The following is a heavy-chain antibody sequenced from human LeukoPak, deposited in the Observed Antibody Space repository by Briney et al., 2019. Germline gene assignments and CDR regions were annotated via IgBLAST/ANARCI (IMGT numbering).Heavy chain of an antibody. J-gene: IGHJ5*02. CDR1: VYTFIKYH. V-gene: IGHV1-2*02. CDR2: RNPKNEYT. Sequence: GAAVNVTFKVSVYTFIKYHIYWVRQAPGQGVDGMGWRNPKNEYTNYAQTFHGRVTMTSDTSLSTAYMQPTGLKSDATAFYYCAALVEFSSSRYLDPWGQRPLVPVSS. CDR3: AALVEFSSSRYLDP. D-gene: IGHD2-2*01.